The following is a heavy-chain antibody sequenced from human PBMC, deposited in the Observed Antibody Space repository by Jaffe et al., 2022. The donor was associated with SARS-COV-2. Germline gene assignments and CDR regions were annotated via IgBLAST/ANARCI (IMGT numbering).Heavy chain of an antibody. J-gene: IGHJ3*02. V-gene: IGHV3-7*01. Sequence: EVQLVESGGGLVQPGGSLRLSCAASGFTFSSYWMSWVRQAPGKGLEWVANIKQDGSEKYYVDSVKGRFTISRDNAKNSLYLQMNSLRAEDTAVYYCARDERGNYDSSGYYWGGDAFDIWGQGTMVTVSS. D-gene: IGHD3-22*01. CDR1: GFTFSSYW. CDR3: ARDERGNYDSSGYYWGGDAFDI. CDR2: IKQDGSEK.